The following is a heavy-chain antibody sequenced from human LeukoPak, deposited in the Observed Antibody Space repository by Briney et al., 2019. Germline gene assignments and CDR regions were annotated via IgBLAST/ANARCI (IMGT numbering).Heavy chain of an antibody. CDR1: GGSISSYY. Sequence: PSETLSLTCTVSGGSISSYYWSWIRQPPGKGLEWIGYIYYSGSTNYNPSLKSRVTIPVDTSKNQFSLKLSSVTAADTAVYYCARDSNGPFDYWGQGTLVTVSS. J-gene: IGHJ4*02. D-gene: IGHD3-22*01. V-gene: IGHV4-59*01. CDR2: IYYSGST. CDR3: ARDSNGPFDY.